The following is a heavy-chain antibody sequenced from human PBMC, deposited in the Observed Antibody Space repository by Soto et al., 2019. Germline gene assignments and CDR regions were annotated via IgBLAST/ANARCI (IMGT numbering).Heavy chain of an antibody. Sequence: SETLSLSCAVYGGSFSGYYWNWIRQPPGKGLEWIGEINHSGSTNYNPSLKSRVTISVDTSKNQFSLKLSSVTAADTAVYYCARPNYYDSSGYYSFDYWGQGTLVTVSS. J-gene: IGHJ4*02. D-gene: IGHD3-22*01. CDR3: ARPNYYDSSGYYSFDY. CDR1: GGSFSGYY. V-gene: IGHV4-34*01. CDR2: INHSGST.